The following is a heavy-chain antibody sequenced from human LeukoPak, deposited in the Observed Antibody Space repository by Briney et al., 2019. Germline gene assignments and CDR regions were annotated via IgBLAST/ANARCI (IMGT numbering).Heavy chain of an antibody. CDR1: GYTFTGYY. CDR3: ARDLYQWLPSTRPRDYYYYMDV. D-gene: IGHD6-19*01. Sequence: ASVKVSCKASGYTFTGYYIHWVRQAPGPGLEYMGWINPNSGGTNYAQKFQGRVTMTRDTSISAAYMELSRLRSDDTAVYYCARDLYQWLPSTRPRDYYYYMDVWGEGTTVTVSS. V-gene: IGHV1-2*02. J-gene: IGHJ6*03. CDR2: INPNSGGT.